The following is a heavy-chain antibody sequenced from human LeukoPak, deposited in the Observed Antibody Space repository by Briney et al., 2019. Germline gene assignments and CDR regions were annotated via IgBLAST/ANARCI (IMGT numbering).Heavy chain of an antibody. CDR1: GFTFSNYW. V-gene: IGHV3-7*05. Sequence: GGSLRLSCAASGFTFSNYWMIWVRQAPGKGLEWVGNIKQDGSEKRYADSVRGRFSISRDNAKNSLYLQMNSLRAEDTAVYYCARASMRMTTAGLVDYWGQGTLVTVSS. D-gene: IGHD6-13*01. CDR3: ARASMRMTTAGLVDY. CDR2: IKQDGSEK. J-gene: IGHJ4*02.